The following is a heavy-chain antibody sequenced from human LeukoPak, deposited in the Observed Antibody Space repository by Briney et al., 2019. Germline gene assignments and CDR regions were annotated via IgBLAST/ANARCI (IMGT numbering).Heavy chain of an antibody. CDR3: ARKAPKKGWFDP. CDR1: GASNDSYY. Sequence: SETLSLTCTVSGASNDSYYWSWIRQPPGKGLEWIGYTHPSGNTNYSPSLKSRVTISMDTSTNQFSLKLKSVTAADTAVYFCARKAPKKGWFDPWGQGTLVTVSS. V-gene: IGHV4-4*09. J-gene: IGHJ5*02. CDR2: THPSGNT.